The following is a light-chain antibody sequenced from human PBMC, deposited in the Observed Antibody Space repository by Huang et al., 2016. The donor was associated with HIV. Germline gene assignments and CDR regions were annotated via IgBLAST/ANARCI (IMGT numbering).Light chain of an antibody. CDR2: AAS. V-gene: IGKV1-9*01. Sequence: IQLTQSPSSLSASVGDRVTITCRASQGISSYLVWYQQKPGKAPKLLIYAASTLHSGVPSRFSGSGSGTDFTLTISSLQPEDFATYYCQQLNSYPEGFTFGPGTKVDIK. CDR3: QQLNSYPEGFT. J-gene: IGKJ3*01. CDR1: QGISSY.